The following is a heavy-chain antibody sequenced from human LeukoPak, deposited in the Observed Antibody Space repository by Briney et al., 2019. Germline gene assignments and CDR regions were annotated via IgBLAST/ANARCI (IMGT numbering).Heavy chain of an antibody. D-gene: IGHD3-16*02. Sequence: SETLSLTCTVSGGSISSYYWSWIRQPPGKGLEWIGEINHSGSTNYNPSLKSRVTISVDTSKNQFSLKLSSVTAADTAVYYCARGLLSASAREFDYWGQGTLVTVSS. J-gene: IGHJ4*02. CDR1: GGSISSYY. CDR3: ARGLLSASAREFDY. V-gene: IGHV4-34*01. CDR2: INHSGST.